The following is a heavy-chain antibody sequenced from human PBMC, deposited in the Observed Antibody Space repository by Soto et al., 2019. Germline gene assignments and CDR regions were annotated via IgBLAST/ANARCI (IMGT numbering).Heavy chain of an antibody. CDR3: TTEVYCSGRSCYWSPDY. CDR2: IKSKTDGGTT. Sequence: PGGSLRLSCAASGFTFSNAWMNWVRQAPGKGLEWVGRIKSKTDGGTTDYAAPVKGRFTISRDDSKNTLYLQMNSLKTEDTAVYYCTTEVYCSGRSCYWSPDYWGQGTLVTVSS. D-gene: IGHD2-15*01. J-gene: IGHJ4*02. V-gene: IGHV3-15*07. CDR1: GFTFSNAW.